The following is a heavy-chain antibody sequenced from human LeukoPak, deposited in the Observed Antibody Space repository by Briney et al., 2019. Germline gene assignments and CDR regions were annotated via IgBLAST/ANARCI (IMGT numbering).Heavy chain of an antibody. V-gene: IGHV3-74*01. CDR1: GFTFSNFC. Sequence: GGSLRLSCAASGFTFSNFCMHWVRQAPGKGPVWVSRFKNDGSITYADSVKGRFTISRDNAKNTLYLQMNSLRAEDTAVYYCVRGKNGALADTQTVLFDYWGQGTLVTVSS. CDR3: VRGKNGALADTQTVLFDY. D-gene: IGHD6-19*01. CDR2: FKNDGSIT. J-gene: IGHJ4*02.